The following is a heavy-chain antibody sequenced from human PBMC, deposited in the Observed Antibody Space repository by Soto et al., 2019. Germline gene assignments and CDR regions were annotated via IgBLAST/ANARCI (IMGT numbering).Heavy chain of an antibody. Sequence: VQLLESGGGLVQPGGSLRLSCAASGISFSNYAISWVRQAPGKGLEWISAISGDGVSKLYADSVRGRFTISRDNAANTLYLHMSGLRAEDTAVYSCVRDRSGSYLEGFDYWGQGTLVTVSS. V-gene: IGHV3-23*01. CDR3: VRDRSGSYLEGFDY. D-gene: IGHD1-26*01. CDR1: GISFSNYA. J-gene: IGHJ4*02. CDR2: ISGDGVSK.